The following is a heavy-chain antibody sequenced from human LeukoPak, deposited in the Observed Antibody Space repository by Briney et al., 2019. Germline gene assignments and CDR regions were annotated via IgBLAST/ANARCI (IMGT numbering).Heavy chain of an antibody. V-gene: IGHV3-11*01. CDR3: AVGCCSSTSCYYV. J-gene: IGHJ6*02. CDR1: GFTFSDYY. CDR2: ISSSGSTI. D-gene: IGHD2-2*03. Sequence: GGSLRLSCAASGFTFSDYYMSWIRQAPGKGLEWVSYISSSGSTIYYADSVKGRFTISRDNAKNSLYLQMNSLRAEDTAVYYCAVGCCSSTSCYYVWGQGTTVTVSS.